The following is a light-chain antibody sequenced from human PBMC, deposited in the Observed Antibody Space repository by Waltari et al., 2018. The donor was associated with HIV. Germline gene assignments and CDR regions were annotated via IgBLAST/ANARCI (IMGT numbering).Light chain of an antibody. J-gene: IGLJ2*01. CDR1: SSHIGAGYD. CDR2: ANN. CDR3: QSYDSGLSGSV. V-gene: IGLV1-40*01. Sequence: QSVLTQPPSVSGAPGQRVTISCTGSSSHIGAGYDVHWYQQLPGTAPKLLIYANNIRASGVPDRFSGSKFGPSASLAITGLQAEDEANYYCQSYDSGLSGSVFGGGTKLTVL.